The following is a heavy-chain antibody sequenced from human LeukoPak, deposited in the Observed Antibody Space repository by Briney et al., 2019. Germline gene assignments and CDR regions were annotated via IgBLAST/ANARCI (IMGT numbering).Heavy chain of an antibody. V-gene: IGHV4-31*03. CDR2: IYYSGST. D-gene: IGHD6-19*01. Sequence: SETLSLTCTVSGGSISSGGYYWSWIRQHPGKGLEWIGYIYYSGSTYYNPSLKSRVTISVDTSKNQFSLKLSSVTAADTAVYYCARATTNSGYSSGWSDYWGQGTLVTVSS. J-gene: IGHJ4*02. CDR1: GGSISSGGYY. CDR3: ARATTNSGYSSGWSDY.